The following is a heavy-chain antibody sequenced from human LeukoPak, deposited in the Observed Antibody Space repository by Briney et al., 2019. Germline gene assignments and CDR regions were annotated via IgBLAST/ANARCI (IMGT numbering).Heavy chain of an antibody. Sequence: PSETPSLTCTVSGGSISSGSYYWSWIRQPAGKGLEWIGRIYTSGSTNYNPSLKSRVTISVDTSKNQFSLKLSSVTAADTAVYYCARHGGGIVVVPAASPDFDYWGQGTLVTVSS. CDR1: GGSISSGSYY. J-gene: IGHJ4*02. D-gene: IGHD2-2*01. V-gene: IGHV4-61*02. CDR3: ARHGGGIVVVPAASPDFDY. CDR2: IYTSGST.